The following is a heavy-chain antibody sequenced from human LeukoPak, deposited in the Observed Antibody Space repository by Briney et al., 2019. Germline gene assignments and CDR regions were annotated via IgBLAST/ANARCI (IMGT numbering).Heavy chain of an antibody. D-gene: IGHD4-23*01. V-gene: IGHV3-30*02. J-gene: IGHJ3*02. Sequence: GGSLRLSCAASGFTFSSYGMHWVRQAPGKGLEWVAFIRYDGSNKYYADSVKGRFSISRDNSKNTLYLQMGSLRAEDMAVYYCARVTVAGNRPDTFDIWGQGTMVTVFS. CDR3: ARVTVAGNRPDTFDI. CDR2: IRYDGSNK. CDR1: GFTFSSYG.